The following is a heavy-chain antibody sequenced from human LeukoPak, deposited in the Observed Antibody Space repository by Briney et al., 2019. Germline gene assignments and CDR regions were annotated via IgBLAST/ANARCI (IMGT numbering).Heavy chain of an antibody. D-gene: IGHD6-19*01. Sequence: GGSLRLSCAASGFTFSSYAMHWVRQAPGKGLEWVAVISYDGSNKYYADSVKGRFTISRDSSKNTLYLQMNSLRAEDTAVYYCARVAVAGTPEFDYWGQGTLVTVSS. CDR1: GFTFSSYA. CDR2: ISYDGSNK. CDR3: ARVAVAGTPEFDY. V-gene: IGHV3-30-3*01. J-gene: IGHJ4*02.